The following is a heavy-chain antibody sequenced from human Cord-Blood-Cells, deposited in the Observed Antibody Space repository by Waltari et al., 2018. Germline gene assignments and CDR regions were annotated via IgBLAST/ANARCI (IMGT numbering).Heavy chain of an antibody. CDR3: ARDGNLPVPYDILTGYPN. CDR1: GATFSSYA. CDR2: IIPIVGTA. D-gene: IGHD3-9*01. V-gene: IGHV1-69*06. Sequence: QVQLVQSGAEVKKPGSSVKVSCQASGATFSSYAINWVPQAPGHGLEWMGGIIPIVGTANYAQKFQGRVTITADKSTSTAYMELSSLRSEDTAVYYCARDGNLPVPYDILTGYPNWGQGTLVTVSS. J-gene: IGHJ4*02.